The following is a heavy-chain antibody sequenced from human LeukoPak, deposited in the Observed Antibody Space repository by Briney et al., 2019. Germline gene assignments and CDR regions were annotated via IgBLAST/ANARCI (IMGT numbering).Heavy chain of an antibody. J-gene: IGHJ4*02. Sequence: ASVKVSCKASGYTFTNYYIHWVRQAPGQGLEWMGMINPSIGTTSYAQKFQGRITMTRDTSTSTIYMELSSLRSEDTAVYYCAKIVGASNGYFDYWGQGTLVTVSS. D-gene: IGHD1-26*01. V-gene: IGHV1-46*01. CDR1: GYTFTNYY. CDR2: INPSIGTT. CDR3: AKIVGASNGYFDY.